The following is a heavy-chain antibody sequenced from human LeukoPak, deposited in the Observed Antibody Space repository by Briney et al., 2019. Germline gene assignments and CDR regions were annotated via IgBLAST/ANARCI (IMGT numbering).Heavy chain of an antibody. D-gene: IGHD2-15*01. CDR3: ARGNHQSEEDIVVVVAAPYFDY. CDR2: INHSGST. V-gene: IGHV4-34*01. Sequence: SETLSLTCAIYGGSLSGYYWSWIRQPPGKGLEWIGEINHSGSTNYNPSLKSRVTISVDTSKNQFSLKLSSVTAADTAVYYCARGNHQSEEDIVVVVAAPYFDYWGQGTLVTVS. J-gene: IGHJ4*02. CDR1: GGSLSGYY.